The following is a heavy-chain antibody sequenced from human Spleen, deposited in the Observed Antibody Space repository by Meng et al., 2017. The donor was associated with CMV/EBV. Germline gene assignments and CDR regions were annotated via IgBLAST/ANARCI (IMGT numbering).Heavy chain of an antibody. CDR2: IYSGGST. J-gene: IGHJ4*02. Sequence: GESLKISCAASGFTVSSNYMSWVRQAPGKGLEWVSVIYSGGSTYYADSVKGRFTISRDNARRSLLLEMNSLSAEDTGVYYCARSYCSSRNCYLGYFDSWGQGTLVTVSS. CDR1: GFTVSSNY. D-gene: IGHD2-2*01. CDR3: ARSYCSSRNCYLGYFDS. V-gene: IGHV3-53*01.